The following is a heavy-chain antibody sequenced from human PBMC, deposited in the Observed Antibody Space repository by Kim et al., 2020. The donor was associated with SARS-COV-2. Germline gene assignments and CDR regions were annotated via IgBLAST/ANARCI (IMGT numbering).Heavy chain of an antibody. Sequence: LKSRVTISVDTSKNQFSLKLSSVTAADTAVYYCARAPSITSCGVVAFLDVWGQGTTVTVSS. V-gene: IGHV4-59*01. J-gene: IGHJ6*02. D-gene: IGHD3-3*01. CDR3: ARAPSITSCGVVAFLDV.